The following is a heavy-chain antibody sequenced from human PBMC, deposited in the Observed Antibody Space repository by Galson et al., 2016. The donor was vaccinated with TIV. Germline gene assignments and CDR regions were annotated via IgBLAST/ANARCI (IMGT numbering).Heavy chain of an antibody. CDR3: ARGGTNIVIVPAAGYFDS. CDR1: GESLSGYH. D-gene: IGHD2-2*01. J-gene: IGHJ4*02. Sequence: TLSLTCALSGESLSGYHWTWIRQAPGKALEWIGEVSHRGRTNYNPSLESRVTISLVTSKNEFALKLTSVTAADTAVYYCARGGTNIVIVPAAGYFDSWGQGALVTVSS. CDR2: VSHRGRT. V-gene: IGHV4-34*01.